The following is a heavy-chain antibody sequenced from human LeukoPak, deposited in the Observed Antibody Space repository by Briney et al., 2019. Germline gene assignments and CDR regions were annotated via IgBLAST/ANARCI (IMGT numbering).Heavy chain of an antibody. Sequence: KPSETLSLTCTVSGGSISSYYWSWIRQPPGKGLEWIGYISYRGSTNYNPSLKSRVTISVDTSKNQLSLKLSSVTAADTAVYYCARCTADRYNWFDPWGQGTPVTVSS. D-gene: IGHD5-18*01. CDR1: GGSISSYY. J-gene: IGHJ5*02. V-gene: IGHV4-59*08. CDR2: ISYRGST. CDR3: ARCTADRYNWFDP.